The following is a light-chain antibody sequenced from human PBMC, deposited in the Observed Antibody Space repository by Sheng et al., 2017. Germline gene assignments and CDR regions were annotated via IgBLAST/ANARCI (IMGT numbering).Light chain of an antibody. CDR3: QQYGSSPRT. CDR2: GAS. J-gene: IGKJ2*01. CDR1: KSVRSNF. Sequence: EIVLTQSPGTLSLSPGARATLSCRASKSVRSNFLAWYQQKPGHAPRLLIYGASSRATGIPDRFSGGGSETDFTLTISRLEPEDFAVYYCQQYGSSPRTFGQGTKLEI. V-gene: IGKV3-20*01.